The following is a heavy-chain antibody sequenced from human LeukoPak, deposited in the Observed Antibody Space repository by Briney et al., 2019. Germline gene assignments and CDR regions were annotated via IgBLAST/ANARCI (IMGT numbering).Heavy chain of an antibody. V-gene: IGHV1-46*01. J-gene: IGHJ6*01. CDR1: GYTFTSYY. CDR2: LNPSGGSP. CDR3: ARGDSGYYYGMDV. Sequence: ASVKVSCKASGYTFTSYYIHWVRQAPGQGLEWMGVLNPSGGSPICPQKFQGRVTMTRDTSTSTVYMELSSLRSEDTAVYYCARGDSGYYYGMDVWGQGTTVTVSS. D-gene: IGHD1-26*01.